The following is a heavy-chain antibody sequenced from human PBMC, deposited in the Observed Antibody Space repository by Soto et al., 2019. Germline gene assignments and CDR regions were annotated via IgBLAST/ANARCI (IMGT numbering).Heavy chain of an antibody. CDR3: AREGKLGNYYYYGMDV. CDR2: MNPNSGNT. J-gene: IGHJ6*02. Sequence: ASVKVSCKASGYTFTSYDINWVRQATGQGLEWMGWMNPNSGNTGYAQKFQGRVTMTRNTSISTAYMELSSLRSEDTAVYYCAREGKLGNYYYYGMDVWGQGTTVTVSS. CDR1: GYTFTSYD. V-gene: IGHV1-8*01. D-gene: IGHD7-27*01.